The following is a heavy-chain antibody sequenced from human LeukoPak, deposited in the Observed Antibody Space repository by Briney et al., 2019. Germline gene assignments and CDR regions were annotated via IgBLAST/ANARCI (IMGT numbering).Heavy chain of an antibody. CDR3: ARVSGYCSGGACYSRRHFDH. V-gene: IGHV4-59*01. D-gene: IGHD2-15*01. Sequence: SETLSLTCTVSGGSISSYYWSWIRQPPGKGLEWIGYIYYNVRTNYNPSLKSRVTISVDTSKNQFSLKLSSVTAADTAVYYCARVSGYCSGGACYSRRHFDHWGQGTLVTVSS. CDR1: GGSISSYY. CDR2: IYYNVRT. J-gene: IGHJ4*02.